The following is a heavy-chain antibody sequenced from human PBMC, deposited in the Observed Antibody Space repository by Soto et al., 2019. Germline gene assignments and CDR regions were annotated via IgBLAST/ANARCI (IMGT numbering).Heavy chain of an antibody. Sequence: PGESLKISCKGSVYSFTSYWIGWVRQMPGKGLECMGIIYPGDSDTRYSPSFQGQVTISADKSISTAYLQWSSLKASDTAMYYCAGGGVRGVITRTRDYYGMDVWDQGTTVTVSS. CDR3: AGGGVRGVITRTRDYYGMDV. D-gene: IGHD3-10*01. V-gene: IGHV5-51*01. CDR1: VYSFTSYW. J-gene: IGHJ6*02. CDR2: IYPGDSDT.